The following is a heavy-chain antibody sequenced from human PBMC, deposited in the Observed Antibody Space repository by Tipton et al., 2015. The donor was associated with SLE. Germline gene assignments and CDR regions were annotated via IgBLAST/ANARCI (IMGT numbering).Heavy chain of an antibody. J-gene: IGHJ4*02. CDR3: ARTDWGYFDY. CDR2: IYYSGST. V-gene: IGHV4-59*01. CDR1: GGSISTYY. D-gene: IGHD7-27*01. Sequence: TLSLTCAVYGGSISTYYWSWIRQPPGKGLEWIGYIYYSGSTNYNPSLKGRVTISVDTSKNQFSLKLSSVTAADTAVYYCARTDWGYFDYWGQGTLVTVSS.